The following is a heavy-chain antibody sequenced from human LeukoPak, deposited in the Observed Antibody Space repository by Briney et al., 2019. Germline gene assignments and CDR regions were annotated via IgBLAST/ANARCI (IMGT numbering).Heavy chain of an antibody. Sequence: GGSLRLSCAASSFSFSNYGIHWVRQAPGKGLEWVAFIRYDGSNKYYADSVKGRFTISRDNSKNTLYLRMDSLRAEDTAMYYCARDAYYSDSSAYYLPLWYYMDVWGKGTTVTISS. CDR2: IRYDGSNK. CDR1: SFSFSNYG. D-gene: IGHD3-22*01. CDR3: ARDAYYSDSSAYYLPLWYYMDV. J-gene: IGHJ6*03. V-gene: IGHV3-30*02.